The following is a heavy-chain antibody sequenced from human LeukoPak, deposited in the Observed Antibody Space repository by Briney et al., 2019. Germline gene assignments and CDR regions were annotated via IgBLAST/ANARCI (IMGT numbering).Heavy chain of an antibody. CDR2: IYYSGST. CDR3: ARGDYDFWSGYYGWFDP. Sequence: SETLSLTCTVSGGSISSYYWSWLRQPPGKGLEWIGYIYYSGSTNYNPSLKSRVTISVDTSKNEFSLKLSSVTAADTAVYYCARGDYDFWSGYYGWFDPWGQGTLVTVSS. CDR1: GGSISSYY. J-gene: IGHJ5*02. V-gene: IGHV4-59*08. D-gene: IGHD3-3*01.